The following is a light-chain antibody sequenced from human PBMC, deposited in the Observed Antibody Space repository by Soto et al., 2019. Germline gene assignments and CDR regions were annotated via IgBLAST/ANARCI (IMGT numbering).Light chain of an antibody. CDR3: SSYAGTSTFVL. CDR2: EAT. CDR1: SSDFGRYNL. Sequence: QSALTQPASVSGSPGHSISISCTGSSSDFGRYNLVSWYQHHPGKAPKLIIYEATKRPSGVSDRISGSKSGNTASLTISGLQAEDEADYYCSSYAGTSTFVLFGGGTKVTVL. J-gene: IGLJ2*01. V-gene: IGLV2-23*01.